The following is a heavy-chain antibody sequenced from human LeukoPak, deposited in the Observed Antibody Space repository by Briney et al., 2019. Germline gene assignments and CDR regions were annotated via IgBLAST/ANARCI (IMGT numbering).Heavy chain of an antibody. D-gene: IGHD3-10*01. Sequence: SLKASCKASAYIFTNVYSNCVPQPPGHGREWIRLINPNGGSTISTQKIQGSVTITWYSSISTAYFWRRSLRSVETQAYNCARVDYYGSGSYGTNWFVVWGQGTLVTVSS. CDR3: ARVDYYGSGSYGTNWFVV. V-gene: IGHV1-46*01. CDR2: INPNGGST. CDR1: AYIFTNVY. J-gene: IGHJ5*02.